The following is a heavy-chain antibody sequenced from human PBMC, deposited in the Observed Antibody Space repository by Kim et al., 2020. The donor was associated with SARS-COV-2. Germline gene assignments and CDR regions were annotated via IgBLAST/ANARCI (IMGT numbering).Heavy chain of an antibody. D-gene: IGHD1-1*01. CDR3: ARTTLRYYYYGMDV. CDR1: GGSFSGYY. V-gene: IGHV4-34*01. Sequence: SETLSLTCAVYGGSFSGYYWSWIRQPPGKVLEWIGEINHSGSTNYNPSLKSRVTISVDTSKNQFSLKLSSVTAADTAVYYCARTTLRYYYYGMDVWGQGTTVTVSS. J-gene: IGHJ6*02. CDR2: INHSGST.